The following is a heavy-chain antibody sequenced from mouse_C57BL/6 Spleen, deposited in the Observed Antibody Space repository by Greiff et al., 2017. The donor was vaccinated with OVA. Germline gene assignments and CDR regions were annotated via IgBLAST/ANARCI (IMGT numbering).Heavy chain of an antibody. J-gene: IGHJ2*01. Sequence: VKLMESDAELVKPGASVKISCKVSGYTFTDHTIHWMKQRPEQGLEWIGYIYPRDGSTKYNEKFKGKTTLTADKSSSTAYMQRNSLTSEDTAVYCCANIYYSNDVDYWGQGTTLTVSS. CDR3: ANIYYSNDVDY. V-gene: IGHV1-78*01. D-gene: IGHD2-12*01. CDR1: GYTFTDHT. CDR2: IYPRDGST.